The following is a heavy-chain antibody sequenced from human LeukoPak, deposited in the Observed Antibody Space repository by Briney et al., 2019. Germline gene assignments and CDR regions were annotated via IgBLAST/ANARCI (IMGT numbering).Heavy chain of an antibody. J-gene: IGHJ4*02. D-gene: IGHD4-17*01. CDR2: IYPGDSDT. CDR1: GYSFTSYW. V-gene: IGHV5-51*01. CDR3: ASSGASNGDYVALEFDY. Sequence: GESLKISCKGSGYSFTSYWIGWVRQMPGKGLEWMGIIYPGDSDTRYSPSFQGQVTISADKSISTAYLQWSSLKASDTAMYYCASSGASNGDYVALEFDYWGQRTLVTVSS.